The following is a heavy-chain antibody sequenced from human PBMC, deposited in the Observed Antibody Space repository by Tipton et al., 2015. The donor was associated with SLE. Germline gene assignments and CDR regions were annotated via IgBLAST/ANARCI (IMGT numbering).Heavy chain of an antibody. J-gene: IGHJ4*02. D-gene: IGHD6-13*01. Sequence: SLRLSCAASGFTFSSYAMSWVRQAPGKGLEWVSAISGSGGSTYYADSVKGRCTISRDNSKNTLYLQMNSLRAEDTAVYYCAKGIAAAGTTLSFDYWGQGTLVTVSS. CDR2: ISGSGGST. V-gene: IGHV3-23*01. CDR3: AKGIAAAGTTLSFDY. CDR1: GFTFSSYA.